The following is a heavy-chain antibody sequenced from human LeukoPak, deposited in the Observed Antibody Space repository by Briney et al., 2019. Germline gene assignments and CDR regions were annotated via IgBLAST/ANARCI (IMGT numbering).Heavy chain of an antibody. D-gene: IGHD4-17*01. V-gene: IGHV1-3*03. Sequence: ASVKVSCKASGYTFTSYAMHWVRQAPGQRPEWMGWINAGNGNTKYSQEFQGRVTITRDTSASTAYMELSSLRSEDMAVYYCARSPTTVTTNGYMDVWGKGTTVTVSS. CDR3: ARSPTTVTTNGYMDV. CDR2: INAGNGNT. J-gene: IGHJ6*03. CDR1: GYTFTSYA.